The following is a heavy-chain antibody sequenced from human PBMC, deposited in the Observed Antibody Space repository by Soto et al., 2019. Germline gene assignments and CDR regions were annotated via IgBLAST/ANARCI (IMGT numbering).Heavy chain of an antibody. CDR2: INPNSGGT. D-gene: IGHD6-19*01. V-gene: IGHV1-2*04. J-gene: IGHJ6*02. CDR1: GYTFTGYY. CDR3: ARGDSGLARYYGMDV. Sequence: ASVKVSCKASGYTFTGYYMHWVRQAPGQGLEWMGWINPNSGGTNYAQKFQGWVTMTRDTPISTAYMELSRLRSDDTAVYYCARGDSGLARYYGMDVWGQGTTVTVSS.